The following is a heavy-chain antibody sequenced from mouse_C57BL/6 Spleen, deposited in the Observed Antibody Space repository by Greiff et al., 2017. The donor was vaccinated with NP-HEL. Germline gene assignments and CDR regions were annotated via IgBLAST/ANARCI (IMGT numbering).Heavy chain of an antibody. J-gene: IGHJ4*01. CDR3: ARHKTRAMDY. CDR2: ISGGGGNT. CDR1: GFTFSSYT. V-gene: IGHV5-9*01. D-gene: IGHD1-3*01. Sequence: EVQLVESGGGLVKPGGSLKLSCAASGFTFSSYTMSWVRQTPEKRLEWVATISGGGGNTYYPDSVKGRFTISRDNAKNTLYLQMSSLRSEDTALYYCARHKTRAMDYWGQGTSVTVSS.